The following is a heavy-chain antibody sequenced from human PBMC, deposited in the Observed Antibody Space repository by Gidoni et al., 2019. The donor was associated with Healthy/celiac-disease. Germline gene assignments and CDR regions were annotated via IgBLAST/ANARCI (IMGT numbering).Heavy chain of an antibody. J-gene: IGHJ4*02. CDR2: IYYSGST. D-gene: IGHD1-26*01. Sequence: QLQLQESGPGLVKPSETLSLTCTGSGGSISSSSYYWGWIRQPPGKGLEWIGSIYYSGSTYYNPSLKSRVTISVDTSKNQFSLKLSSVTAADTAVYYCARRVSGWELNYFDYWGQGTLVTVSS. CDR3: ARRVSGWELNYFDY. V-gene: IGHV4-39*01. CDR1: GGSISSSSYY.